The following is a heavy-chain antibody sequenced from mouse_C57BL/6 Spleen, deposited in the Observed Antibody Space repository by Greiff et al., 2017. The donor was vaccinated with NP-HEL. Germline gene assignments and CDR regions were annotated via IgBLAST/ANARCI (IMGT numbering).Heavy chain of an antibody. CDR1: GYTFTSYW. CDR3: ARDGDDERFAY. V-gene: IGHV1-69*01. CDR2: IDPSDSYT. Sequence: VQLQQPGAELVMPGASVKLSCKASGYTFTSYWMHWVKQRPGQGLEWIGEIDPSDSYTNYNQKFKGKSTLTVDKSSSTAYMQLSSLTSEDSAVYYCARDGDDERFAYWGQGTLVTVSA. J-gene: IGHJ3*01. D-gene: IGHD2-12*01.